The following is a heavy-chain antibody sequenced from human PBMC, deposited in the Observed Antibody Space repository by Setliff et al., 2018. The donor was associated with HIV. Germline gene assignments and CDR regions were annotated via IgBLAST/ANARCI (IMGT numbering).Heavy chain of an antibody. CDR2: VYGDGRT. CDR1: GFTVSNSY. J-gene: IGHJ5*02. Sequence: GGSLRLSCEVSGFTVSNSYMTWVRQAPGKGLEWVSTVYGDGRTFYADSAQGRFTISRDNSNNILVLQMNSLLAEDTAVYYCAKGVKFLDPWGQGTLVTVSS. D-gene: IGHD3-16*01. CDR3: AKGVKFLDP. V-gene: IGHV3-53*01.